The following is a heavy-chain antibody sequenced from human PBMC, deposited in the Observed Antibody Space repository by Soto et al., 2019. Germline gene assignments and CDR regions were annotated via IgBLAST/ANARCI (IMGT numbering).Heavy chain of an antibody. CDR2: IYSGGST. J-gene: IGHJ6*03. CDR3: ARADTAMVTGYYYYYYMDV. Sequence: GGSLRLSCAASGFTVSSNYMSWVRQAPGKGLEWVSVIYSGGSTYYADSVKGRFTISRDNSKNTLYLQMNSLRAEDTAVYYCARADTAMVTGYYYYYYMDVWGKGTTVTVSS. V-gene: IGHV3-66*01. D-gene: IGHD5-18*01. CDR1: GFTVSSNY.